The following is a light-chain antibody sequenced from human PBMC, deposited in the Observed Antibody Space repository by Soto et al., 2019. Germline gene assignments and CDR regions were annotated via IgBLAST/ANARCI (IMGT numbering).Light chain of an antibody. V-gene: IGKV1-39*01. CDR1: QSISSY. CDR3: QQSYSTPT. CDR2: SAF. Sequence: DIQMTQSPSSLPASVGDRVTITCRASQSISSYLNWYQQKPGKAPKLLIYSAFSLLNGVSSRFSGSGSGTDFPLSISSLQPEDFATYYCQQSYSTPTFGGGTKVEIK. J-gene: IGKJ4*01.